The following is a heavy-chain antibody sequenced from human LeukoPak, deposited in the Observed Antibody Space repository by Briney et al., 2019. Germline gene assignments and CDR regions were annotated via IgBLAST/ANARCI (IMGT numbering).Heavy chain of an antibody. CDR2: ISGSGDST. D-gene: IGHD4-17*01. J-gene: IGHJ4*02. V-gene: IGHV3-23*01. CDR1: GFTFSIYA. Sequence: GGSLTLSCAVSGFTFSIYAMSWVRQAPGKGLEWVSAISGSGDSTYYADSVKGRFTISRDNSKNTLNLQMNSLRAEDTAVYYCAKRKDYGTSFDYWGQGTLVTVSS. CDR3: AKRKDYGTSFDY.